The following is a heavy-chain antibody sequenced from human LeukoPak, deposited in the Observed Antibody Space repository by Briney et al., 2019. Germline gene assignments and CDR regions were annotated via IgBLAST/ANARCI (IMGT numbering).Heavy chain of an antibody. CDR2: VSNSGDYI. V-gene: IGHV3-21*06. Sequence: GGSLRLSCAASGFSFRSYGMSWVRQAPGKGLEWVSSVSNSGDYIHYADSVKGRFTISRDNSKNSLYLQMNSLRAEDTAVYYCARALIGYYFDYWGQGTLVTVSS. J-gene: IGHJ4*02. D-gene: IGHD2-8*01. CDR1: GFSFRSYG. CDR3: ARALIGYYFDY.